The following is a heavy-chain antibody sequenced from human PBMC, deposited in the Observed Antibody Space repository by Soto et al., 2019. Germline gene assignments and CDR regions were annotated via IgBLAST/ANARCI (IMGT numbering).Heavy chain of an antibody. CDR1: GGSISSGGYY. CDR3: ARDLRFRGFYAMDV. D-gene: IGHD3-10*01. V-gene: IGHV4-31*03. J-gene: IGHJ6*02. Sequence: QVQLQESGPGLVKPSQTLSLTCTVSGGSISSGGYYWSWIRQHPGKGLEWIGYIYYSGSTYYNPSLKSRVTITVDTSKTRFSLKLSSVTAADTAVYYCARDLRFRGFYAMDVWGQGTTVTVSS. CDR2: IYYSGST.